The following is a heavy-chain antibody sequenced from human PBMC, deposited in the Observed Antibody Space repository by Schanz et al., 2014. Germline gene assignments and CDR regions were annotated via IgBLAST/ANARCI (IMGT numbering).Heavy chain of an antibody. CDR1: GGTFSSYT. J-gene: IGHJ6*02. V-gene: IGHV1-69*04. CDR2: IIPILGIA. CDR3: ARDGGEVVRGVIEGVNHYYYGMDV. Sequence: QVQLVQSGAEVRKPGSSVKVSCKASGGTFSSYTISWVRQAPGQGLEWMGRIIPILGIANYAQNFQGRVTITADKSTSTAYMELTSLRSEDTAVYYGARDGGEVVRGVIEGVNHYYYGMDVWGQGTTVTVSS. D-gene: IGHD3-10*01.